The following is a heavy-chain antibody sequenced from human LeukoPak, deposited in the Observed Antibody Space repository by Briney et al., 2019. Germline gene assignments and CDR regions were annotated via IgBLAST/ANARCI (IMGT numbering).Heavy chain of an antibody. CDR1: GGSFSGYY. V-gene: IGHV4-34*01. Sequence: SSETLSLTCAVYGGSFSGYYWSWIRQPPGKGLEWIGEINHSGSTNYNPSLKSRVTISVDTSKNQFSLKLSSVTAADTAVYYCARAVNGSYSGFDYWGQGTLVTVSS. D-gene: IGHD1-26*01. J-gene: IGHJ4*02. CDR2: INHSGST. CDR3: ARAVNGSYSGFDY.